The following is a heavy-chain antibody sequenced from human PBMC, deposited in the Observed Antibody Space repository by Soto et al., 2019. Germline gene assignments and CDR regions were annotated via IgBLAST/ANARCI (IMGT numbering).Heavy chain of an antibody. CDR3: TRHISAAQDY. Sequence: EVLLVESGGGLVQPGGSLKLSCAASGFVFKDSSIHWVRQASGKGLEWVGRIRDRAFSYATAYAASVKGRFTISRDDSTNTAHLQMNSLKTEDTAIYYCTRHISAAQDYWGQGTLVTVST. J-gene: IGHJ4*02. D-gene: IGHD1-20*01. CDR2: IRDRAFSYAT. V-gene: IGHV3-73*01. CDR1: GFVFKDSS.